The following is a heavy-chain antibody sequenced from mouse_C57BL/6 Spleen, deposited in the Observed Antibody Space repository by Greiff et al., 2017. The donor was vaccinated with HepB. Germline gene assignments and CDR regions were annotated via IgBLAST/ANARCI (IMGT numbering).Heavy chain of an antibody. J-gene: IGHJ3*01. D-gene: IGHD2-1*01. Sequence: VQLQQSGPELVKPGASVKISCKASGYTFTDYYMNWVKQSHGKSLEWIGDINPNNGGTSYNQKFKGKATLTVDKSSSTAYMELRSLTSEDSAVYYCAIMVTSAYWGQGTLVTVSA. CDR2: INPNNGGT. CDR1: GYTFTDYY. CDR3: AIMVTSAY. V-gene: IGHV1-26*01.